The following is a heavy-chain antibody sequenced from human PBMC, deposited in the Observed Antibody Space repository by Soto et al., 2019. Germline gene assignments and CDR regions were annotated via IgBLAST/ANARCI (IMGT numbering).Heavy chain of an antibody. CDR1: GFTFSSYG. D-gene: IGHD6-19*01. V-gene: IGHV3-30*18. CDR3: ANLAGYSSGTFELDY. J-gene: IGHJ4*02. CDR2: ISYDGSNK. Sequence: PGGSLRLSCAASGFTFSSYGMHWVRQAPGKGLEWVAVISYDGSNKYYADSVKGRFTISRDNSKNTLYLQMNSLRAEDTAVYYCANLAGYSSGTFELDYWGQGTLVTVSS.